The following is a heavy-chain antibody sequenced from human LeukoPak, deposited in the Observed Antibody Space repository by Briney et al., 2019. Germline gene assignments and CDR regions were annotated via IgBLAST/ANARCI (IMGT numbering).Heavy chain of an antibody. CDR2: IIPILGIA. Sequence: SVKVSCKASGGTFSSYAISWVRQAPGQGLEWMGRIIPILGIANYAQKFQGRVTITADKSTSTAHMELSSLRSEDTAVYYCARADERGYSYGPYFDYWGQGTLVTVSS. D-gene: IGHD5-18*01. V-gene: IGHV1-69*04. CDR3: ARADERGYSYGPYFDY. CDR1: GGTFSSYA. J-gene: IGHJ4*02.